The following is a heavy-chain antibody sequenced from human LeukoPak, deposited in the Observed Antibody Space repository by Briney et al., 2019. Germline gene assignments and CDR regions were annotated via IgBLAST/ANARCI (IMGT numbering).Heavy chain of an antibody. Sequence: ASVKVSCKASGYTFTSYAMHWVRQAPGQRLEWMGWINAGNGNTKYSQKFQGRVTTTRDTSASTAYMELSSLRSEDTAVYYCARDSSGYYYGVDYWGQGTLVTVSS. V-gene: IGHV1-3*01. D-gene: IGHD3-22*01. CDR1: GYTFTSYA. J-gene: IGHJ4*02. CDR2: INAGNGNT. CDR3: ARDSSGYYYGVDY.